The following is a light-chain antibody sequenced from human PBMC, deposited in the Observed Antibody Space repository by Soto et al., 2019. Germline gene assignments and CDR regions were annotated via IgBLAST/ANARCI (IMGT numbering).Light chain of an antibody. CDR1: SSDVGGYNY. J-gene: IGLJ2*01. CDR2: DVS. V-gene: IGLV2-14*01. CDR3: ISYTGSSTYVV. Sequence: QPVLTQPASVSGSPGQSITISCTGTSSDVGGYNYVSWYQQHPGKAPKLMIYDVSNRPSGVSNRFSGSKSGNTASLTIAGLQAEDEADYYCISYTGSSTYVVFGGGTKLTVL.